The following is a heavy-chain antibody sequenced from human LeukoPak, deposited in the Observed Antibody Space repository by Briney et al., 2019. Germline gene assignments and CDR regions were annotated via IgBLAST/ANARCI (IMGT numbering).Heavy chain of an antibody. CDR1: GFTFSSYW. CDR3: ARDGRDNYGHGPDY. J-gene: IGHJ4*02. Sequence: GGSLRLSCAASGFTFSSYWMSWVRQAPGKGLEWVATLKHDGSEEHYVDSAKGRFTISRDNAKNSLYLQMRSLRAEDTAVYFCARDGRDNYGHGPDYWGQGTLVTVSS. V-gene: IGHV3-7*01. CDR2: LKHDGSEE. D-gene: IGHD5-18*01.